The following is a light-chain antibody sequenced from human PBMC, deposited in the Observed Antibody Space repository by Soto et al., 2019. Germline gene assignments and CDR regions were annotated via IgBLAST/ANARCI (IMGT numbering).Light chain of an antibody. CDR2: DAS. CDR3: QQYDNLLRFT. J-gene: IGKJ3*01. V-gene: IGKV1-33*01. Sequence: DIQMTQSPSSLSASVGDRVTITCQASQDISNYLNWYQQKPGKAPKLLIYDASNLETGVPPRFSGSGSGTDFTFTISSLQPEDIATYYCQQYDNLLRFTSGPGTKVDIK. CDR1: QDISNY.